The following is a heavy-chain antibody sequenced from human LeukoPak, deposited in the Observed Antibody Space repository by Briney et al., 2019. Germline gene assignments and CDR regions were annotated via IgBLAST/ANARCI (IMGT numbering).Heavy chain of an antibody. CDR3: ARDRYCTTTRCSDY. D-gene: IGHD2-2*01. V-gene: IGHV3-9*01. CDR2: ISWNSDSI. J-gene: IGHJ4*02. CDR1: GFTFDDFA. Sequence: GGSLRLSCAASGFTFDDFAMHWVRHAPGKGLEWVSGISWNSDSIGYADSVKGRFTISRDNAKNSLYLQMNSLRAEDTALYYCARDRYCTTTRCSDYWGQGTLVTVSS.